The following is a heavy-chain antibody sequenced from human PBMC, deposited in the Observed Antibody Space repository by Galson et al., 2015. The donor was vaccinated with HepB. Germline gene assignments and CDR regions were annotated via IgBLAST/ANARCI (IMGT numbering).Heavy chain of an antibody. CDR3: AKDPYLYSALAGTMAGFDY. Sequence: SIRLSCAASGFTFSNYGMHWVRQAPGKGLERVAVISYDGSNKYYADSVKGRFTIARDNSKNTLYLQMNSLRAEDTALYYCAKDPYLYSALAGTMAGFDYWGQGTLVTVSS. CDR2: ISYDGSNK. V-gene: IGHV3-30*18. J-gene: IGHJ4*02. CDR1: GFTFSNYG. D-gene: IGHD6-19*01.